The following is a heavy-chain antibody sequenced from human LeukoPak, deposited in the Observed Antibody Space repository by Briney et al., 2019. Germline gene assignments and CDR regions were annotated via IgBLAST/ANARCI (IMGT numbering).Heavy chain of an antibody. V-gene: IGHV4-59*02. CDR3: ARIGCGEPYHFDS. J-gene: IGHJ4*02. Sequence: PSETLSLTCTVSGYSVSRDFWSWIRQSPGQGLEWIGNIYYTGTINYNPSLTSRVTISVDTSKNQFSLKLTSVTAADTDVYYCARIGCGEPYHFDSWGQGTLVTVSS. CDR2: IYYTGTI. CDR1: GYSVSRDF. D-gene: IGHD3-10*01.